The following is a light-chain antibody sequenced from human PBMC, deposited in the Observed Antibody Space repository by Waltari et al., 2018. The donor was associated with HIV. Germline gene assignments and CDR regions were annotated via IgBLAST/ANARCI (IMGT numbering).Light chain of an antibody. J-gene: IGLJ3*02. CDR2: EDI. V-gene: IGLV3-10*01. CDR3: YSTESNGNHRV. Sequence: SSELTHPPPVSVSPGQTARITCPGDTLPKKYAHWYQQRSGQAPVLVNSEDIKRPSGIPERFSGSSSGTMAILTISGAQVEDEADYYCYSTESNGNHRVFGGGTKLTVL. CDR1: TLPKKY.